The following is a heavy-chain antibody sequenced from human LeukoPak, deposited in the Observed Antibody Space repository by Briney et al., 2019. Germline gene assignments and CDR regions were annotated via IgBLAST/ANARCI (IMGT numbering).Heavy chain of an antibody. CDR3: ARASPFYDFWSWYFDY. V-gene: IGHV3-7*01. Sequence: GGSLRLSCAASGFTFSSYWMSWVRQAPGKGLEWVANIKQDGSEKYYVDSVKGRFTISRDNAKNSLYLQMNSLRAEDTAVYYCARASPFYDFWSWYFDYWGQGTLVTVSS. D-gene: IGHD3-3*01. J-gene: IGHJ4*02. CDR1: GFTFSSYW. CDR2: IKQDGSEK.